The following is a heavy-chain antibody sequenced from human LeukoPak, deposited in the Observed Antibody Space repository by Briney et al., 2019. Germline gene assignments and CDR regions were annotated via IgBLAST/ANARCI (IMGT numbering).Heavy chain of an antibody. CDR2: INHSGST. CDR3: ARTLGSSWDY. CDR1: GVSFSGYY. J-gene: IGHJ4*02. D-gene: IGHD6-13*01. V-gene: IGHV4-34*01. Sequence: SETLSLTCAVYGVSFSGYYWSWIRQPPGKGLEWIGEINHSGSTNYNPSLKSRVTISVDTSKNQFSLKLSSVTAADTAVYYCARTLGSSWDYWGQGTLVTVSS.